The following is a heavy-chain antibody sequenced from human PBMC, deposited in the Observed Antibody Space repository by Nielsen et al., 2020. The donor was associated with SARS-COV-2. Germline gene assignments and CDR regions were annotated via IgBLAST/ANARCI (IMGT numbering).Heavy chain of an antibody. CDR2: IYSGGST. Sequence: GESLKISCAASGFTVSSNYMSWVRQAPGKGLEWVSVIYSGGSTYYADSVKGRFTISRENAKNSLYLQMNSLRAGDTAVYYCARGGSGSYRGWDYYYYGMDVWGQGTTVTVSS. CDR1: GFTVSSNY. V-gene: IGHV3-53*01. J-gene: IGHJ6*02. D-gene: IGHD1-26*01. CDR3: ARGGSGSYRGWDYYYYGMDV.